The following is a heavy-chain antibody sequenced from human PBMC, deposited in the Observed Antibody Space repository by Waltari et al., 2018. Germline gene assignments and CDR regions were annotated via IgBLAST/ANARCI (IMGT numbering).Heavy chain of an antibody. CDR3: ARLSSGPDGVEDWFDP. V-gene: IGHV1-69-2*01. Sequence: EVLLVQSGAEVKKAGATVKISCKHSGYTFTDYYMHWVQQALGKGLEWMGLVDTEDGETIYAEKFQCRVTITADTSTDTAYMELSSLRSEDTAVYYCARLSSGPDGVEDWFDPWGQGTLVTVSS. CDR2: VDTEDGET. D-gene: IGHD3-22*01. CDR1: GYTFTDYY. J-gene: IGHJ5*02.